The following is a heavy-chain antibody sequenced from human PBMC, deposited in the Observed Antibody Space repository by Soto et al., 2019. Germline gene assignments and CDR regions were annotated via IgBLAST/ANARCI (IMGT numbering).Heavy chain of an antibody. CDR1: GFTFSSYG. Sequence: QVQLVESGGGVVQPGRSLRLSCAASGFTFSSYGMHWVRQAPGKGLEWVAVISYDGSNKYYVDSVKGRFTISRDNSKNTLYLQMNSLRAEDTAVYYCAKDRLSGSYWGFDYWGQGTLVTVSS. J-gene: IGHJ4*02. D-gene: IGHD1-26*01. CDR2: ISYDGSNK. CDR3: AKDRLSGSYWGFDY. V-gene: IGHV3-30*18.